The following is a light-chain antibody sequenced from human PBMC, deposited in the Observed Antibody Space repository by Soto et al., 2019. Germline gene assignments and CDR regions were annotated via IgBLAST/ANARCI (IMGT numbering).Light chain of an antibody. Sequence: DIQMTQSPSTLSGSVGDRVTITCRASQTISSWLAWYQQKPGKAPKLLIYKASTLKSGVPSGFSGSGSGTEFTLTISSLQPDDFATYYCQQYNSYPLTFGQGTKVDIK. J-gene: IGKJ1*01. V-gene: IGKV1-5*03. CDR3: QQYNSYPLT. CDR2: KAS. CDR1: QTISSW.